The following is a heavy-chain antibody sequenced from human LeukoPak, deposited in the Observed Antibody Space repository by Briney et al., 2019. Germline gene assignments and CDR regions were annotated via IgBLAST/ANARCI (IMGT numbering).Heavy chain of an antibody. Sequence: CGPTLANPTQTLTLTCTFSGVSLSTSGVGVGWIRQPPGKALEWLALIYWDDDKRYSPSLKSRLTNTKDTSKNQVVLTMTNMDPADTATYYCAHRSTHDYTMDYWGQGTLVTVSS. CDR3: AHRSTHDYTMDY. CDR2: IYWDDDK. V-gene: IGHV2-5*02. CDR1: GVSLSTSGVG. J-gene: IGHJ4*02. D-gene: IGHD4/OR15-4a*01.